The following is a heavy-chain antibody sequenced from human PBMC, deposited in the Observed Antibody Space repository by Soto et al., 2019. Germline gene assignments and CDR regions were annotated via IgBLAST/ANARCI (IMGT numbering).Heavy chain of an antibody. CDR3: ARSTIFGELIGAFPGY. V-gene: IGHV1-3*01. CDR2: INAGNGNT. J-gene: IGHJ4*02. D-gene: IGHD3-3*01. CDR1: GESIKSWA. Sequence: VPAEVCCEACGESIKSWAMYWLRQAPGKRLEWMGWINAGNGNTRYSQTFQGRVTITRDTSASTAYMELSSLRSEDTAVYYCARSTIFGELIGAFPGYWRQGSLVTVSP.